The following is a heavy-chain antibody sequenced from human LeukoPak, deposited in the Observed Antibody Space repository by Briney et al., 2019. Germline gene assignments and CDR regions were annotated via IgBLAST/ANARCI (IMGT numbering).Heavy chain of an antibody. CDR2: VDSYGSGT. CDR1: GFTFSSYG. J-gene: IGHJ6*03. CDR3: VREEMTTILDQYYYYVDV. V-gene: IGHV3-74*01. Sequence: GGSLRLSCAASGFTFSSYGMSWVRQAPGKGLVWVARVDSYGSGTDYADSVKGRFTISRDNAKNTLYLQMNSLRAEDTAVYFCVREEMTTILDQYYYYVDVWGKGTTVTVSS. D-gene: IGHD5-24*01.